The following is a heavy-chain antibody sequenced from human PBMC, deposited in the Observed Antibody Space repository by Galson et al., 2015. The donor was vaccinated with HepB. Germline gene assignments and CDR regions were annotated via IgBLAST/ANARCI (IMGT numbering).Heavy chain of an antibody. CDR3: ARGVDGDYQFDP. V-gene: IGHV4-31*03. D-gene: IGHD4-17*01. J-gene: IGHJ5*02. Sequence: TLSLTCTVSGGSISSGGYYWSWIRQHPGKGLEWIGYIYYSGSTYYNPSLKSRVTISVDTSKNQFSLKLSSVTAADTAVYYCARGVDGDYQFDPWGQGTLVTVSS. CDR1: GGSISSGGYY. CDR2: IYYSGST.